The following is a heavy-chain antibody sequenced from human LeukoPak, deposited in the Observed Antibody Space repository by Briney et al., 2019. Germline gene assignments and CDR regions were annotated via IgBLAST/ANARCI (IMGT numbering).Heavy chain of an antibody. D-gene: IGHD3-22*01. CDR2: ISGSGAGT. V-gene: IGHV3-23*01. CDR3: ARDRGLYDSSGYYEDAFDI. CDR1: GFTVSSNY. J-gene: IGHJ3*02. Sequence: GGSLRLSCAASGFTVSSNYMSWVRQAPGKGLEWVSVISGSGAGTYYTDSVKGRFTISRDNSKNTLYLQMNSLRAEDTAVYYCARDRGLYDSSGYYEDAFDIWGQGTMVTVSS.